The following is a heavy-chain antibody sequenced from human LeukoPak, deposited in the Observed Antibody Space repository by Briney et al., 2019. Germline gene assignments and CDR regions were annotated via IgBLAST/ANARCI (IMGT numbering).Heavy chain of an antibody. V-gene: IGHV4-39*07. CDR1: GGSISSSSYY. J-gene: IGHJ6*03. D-gene: IGHD3-10*01. CDR2: IYYSGST. Sequence: SETLSLTCTVSGGSISSSSYYWGWIRQPPGKGLEWIGSIYYSGSTYYNPSLKSRVTISVDTSKNQFSLKLSSVTAADTAVYYCARGSGSFPYYYYYMDVWGKGTTVTVSS. CDR3: ARGSGSFPYYYYYMDV.